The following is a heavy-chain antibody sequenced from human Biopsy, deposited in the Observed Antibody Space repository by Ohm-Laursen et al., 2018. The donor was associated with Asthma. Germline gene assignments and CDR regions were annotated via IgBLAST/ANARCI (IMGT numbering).Heavy chain of an antibody. D-gene: IGHD3-10*01. CDR3: ARGPNYHGSGRAPIGMDV. V-gene: IGHV4-61*01. CDR1: GGSVSTGSYY. J-gene: IGHJ6*02. CDR2: IYFTGSD. Sequence: TLSLTCTVSGGSVSTGSYYWSWIRQPPGKGLEWLGYIYFTGSDNYNPSLKSRVTISVDTSKNQFSLRLNSVTAADTAVYYCARGPNYHGSGRAPIGMDVWGQGTTVTVSS.